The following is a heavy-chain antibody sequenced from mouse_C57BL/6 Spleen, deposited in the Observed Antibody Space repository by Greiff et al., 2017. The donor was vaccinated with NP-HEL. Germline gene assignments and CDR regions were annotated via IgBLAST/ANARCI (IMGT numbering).Heavy chain of an antibody. CDR3: ARMNYSNYEAMDY. Sequence: VKLQQPGAELVMPGASVKLSCKASGYTFTSYWMHWVKQRPGQGLEWIGEIDPSDSYTNYNQKFKGKSTLTVDKSSSTAYMQLSSLTSEDSAVYYCARMNYSNYEAMDYWGQGTSVTVSS. CDR2: IDPSDSYT. CDR1: GYTFTSYW. V-gene: IGHV1-69*01. D-gene: IGHD2-5*01. J-gene: IGHJ4*01.